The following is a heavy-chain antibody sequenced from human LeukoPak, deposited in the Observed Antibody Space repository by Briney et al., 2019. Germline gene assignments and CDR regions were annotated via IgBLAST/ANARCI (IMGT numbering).Heavy chain of an antibody. CDR2: IFPSGGEI. D-gene: IGHD5-12*01. CDR3: AKVNKGGYDSFDY. CDR1: GFTFSTFA. Sequence: HTGGSLRLSCAASGFTFSTFAMIWVRQPPGKGLEWVSSIFPSGGEIHYADSVRGRFTISRDNSKNTLYLQMNSLRPEDTAVYYCAKVNKGGYDSFDYWGQGTLVTVSS. V-gene: IGHV3-23*01. J-gene: IGHJ4*02.